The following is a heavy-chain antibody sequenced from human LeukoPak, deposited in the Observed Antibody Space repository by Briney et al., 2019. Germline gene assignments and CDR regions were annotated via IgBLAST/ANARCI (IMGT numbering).Heavy chain of an antibody. CDR3: ARDDGRSGWY. J-gene: IGHJ4*02. V-gene: IGHV4-4*07. CDR2: IYISGST. Sequence: SETLSLTCTVSGGSISRDYWSWIRQPAGKGLEWIGRIYISGSTNYNPSLKSRVTMSLDTSKNEFSLKLSSVTAADTAVYYCARDDGRSGWYWGQGTLVTVSS. CDR1: GGSISRDY. D-gene: IGHD6-19*01.